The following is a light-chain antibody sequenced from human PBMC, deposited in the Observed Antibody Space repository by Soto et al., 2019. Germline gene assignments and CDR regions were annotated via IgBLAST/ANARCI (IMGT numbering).Light chain of an antibody. CDR2: DVS. CDR3: RSYTSSSTHVV. CDR1: NSDVGGYNY. V-gene: IGLV2-14*01. Sequence: QSALTQPASGSGSPGQSITISCTGTNSDVGGYNYVSWYQQHPGKAPTLMIYDVSNRTSGVSNRFSGSKSGNTASLTISWLQAEDEADYYCRSYTSSSTHVVISGGTKLTVL. J-gene: IGLJ2*01.